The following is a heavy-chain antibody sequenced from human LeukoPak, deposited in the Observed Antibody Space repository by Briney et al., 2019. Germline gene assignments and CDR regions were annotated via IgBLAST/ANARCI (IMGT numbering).Heavy chain of an antibody. CDR2: IYYSGST. CDR3: ARGLYYGSGLIFDY. D-gene: IGHD3-10*01. Sequence: MSSETLSLTCAVSGGSISNGYWWSWVRQSPGKGLEWIGYIYYSGSTNYNPSLKSRVTISVDTSKNQFSLKLSSVTAADTAVYYCARGLYYGSGLIFDYWGQGTLVTVSS. CDR1: GGSISNGYW. V-gene: IGHV4-61*01. J-gene: IGHJ4*02.